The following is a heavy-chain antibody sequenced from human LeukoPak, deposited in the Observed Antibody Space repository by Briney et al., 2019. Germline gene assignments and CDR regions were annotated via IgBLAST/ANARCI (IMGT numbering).Heavy chain of an antibody. D-gene: IGHD3-22*01. CDR2: INPNSGGT. CDR3: ARDQMINYYDSSGFDY. CDR1: GYTFTGYY. J-gene: IGHJ4*02. V-gene: IGHV1-2*02. Sequence: ASVKVSCKASGYTFTGYYMHWVRQAPGQGLEWMGWINPNSGGTNYAQKFQGGVTMTRDTSISTAYMELSRLRSDDTAVYYCARDQMINYYDSSGFDYWGQGTLVTVSS.